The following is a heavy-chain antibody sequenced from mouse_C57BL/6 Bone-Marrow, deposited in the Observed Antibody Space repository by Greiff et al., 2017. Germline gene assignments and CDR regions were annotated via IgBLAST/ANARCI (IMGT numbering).Heavy chain of an antibody. J-gene: IGHJ1*03. D-gene: IGHD1-1*01. CDR2: ISNGGGST. Sequence: EVQGVESGGGLVQPGGSLKLSCAASGFTFSDYYMYWVRQTPEKRLEWVAYISNGGGSTDYPDTVKGRFTISRDNDKNTLYLQMRRLNTADTSMYYCERQEYYGRSYRGYWYFDVWGTGTTVTVSS. CDR1: GFTFSDYY. V-gene: IGHV5-12*01. CDR3: ERQEYYGRSYRGYWYFDV.